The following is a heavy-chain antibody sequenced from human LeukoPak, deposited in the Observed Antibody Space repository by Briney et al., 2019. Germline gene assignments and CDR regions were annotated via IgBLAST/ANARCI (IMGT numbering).Heavy chain of an antibody. D-gene: IGHD3-22*01. J-gene: IGHJ1*01. Sequence: KASETLSLTCTVSGYSISSGYYWGWIRQPPGKGLEWIGSIYHSGSTYYNPSLKSRVTISVDTSKNQFSLKLSSVTAADTAVYYCARDHAPITYYYDSSGYYLGYFQHWGQGTLVTVSS. CDR1: GYSISSGYY. V-gene: IGHV4-38-2*02. CDR2: IYHSGST. CDR3: ARDHAPITYYYDSSGYYLGYFQH.